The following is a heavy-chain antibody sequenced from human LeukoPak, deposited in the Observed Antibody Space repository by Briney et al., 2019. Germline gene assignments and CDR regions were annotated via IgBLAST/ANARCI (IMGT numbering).Heavy chain of an antibody. CDR3: AKDIKGEYYFDY. V-gene: IGHV3-9*01. CDR1: GFTFSSYS. D-gene: IGHD3-10*01. J-gene: IGHJ4*02. CDR2: ISWNSGSI. Sequence: PGGSLRLSCAASGFTFSSYSMNWVRQAPGKGLEWVSGISWNSGSIGYAESVKGRFTISRDNAKNSLYLQMNSLRAEDTAFYYCAKDIKGEYYFDYWGQGTLVTVSS.